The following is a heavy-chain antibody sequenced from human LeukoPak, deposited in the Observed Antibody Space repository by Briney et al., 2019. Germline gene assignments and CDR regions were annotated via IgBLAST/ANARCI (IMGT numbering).Heavy chain of an antibody. CDR1: GGSISSSGYY. J-gene: IGHJ4*02. D-gene: IGHD5-24*01. CDR3: ARLRDGRWLLEY. Sequence: SETLSLTCTASGGSISSSGYYWGWIRQPPGKGLEWIASINYSGTTYYNPSLKSRVTISEDRSKNQFSLKLSSVTAADTAVYYCARLRDGRWLLEYWGQGALVTVSS. CDR2: INYSGTT. V-gene: IGHV4-39*01.